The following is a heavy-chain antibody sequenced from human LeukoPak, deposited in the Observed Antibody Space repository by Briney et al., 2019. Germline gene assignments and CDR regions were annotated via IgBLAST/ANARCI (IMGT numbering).Heavy chain of an antibody. D-gene: IGHD1-26*01. CDR1: GGSISSYY. J-gene: IGHJ4*02. V-gene: IGHV4-59*01. Sequence: SETLSLTCTVSGGSISSYYWSWIRQPPGKGLEWIGYISYSGFTNYNPSLKSRVTISLDTSKNQFSLKLSSVTAADTAMYYCASSRYTGSYSTIDFWGQGTLVTVSS. CDR2: ISYSGFT. CDR3: ASSRYTGSYSTIDF.